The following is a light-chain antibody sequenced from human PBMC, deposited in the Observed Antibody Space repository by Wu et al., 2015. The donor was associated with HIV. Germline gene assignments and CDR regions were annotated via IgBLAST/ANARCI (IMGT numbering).Light chain of an antibody. CDR2: DAS. V-gene: IGKV1-33*01. CDR3: QQYDSLPPS. Sequence: DIQMTQSPSSLSAFVGDRVTISCRASHDITNSLNWFQQKPGRAPKLLIYDASTLQTGVPSTFSGNGSGTDFSFTISSLQPEDIATYYCQQYDSLPPSFGPGTKLE. J-gene: IGKJ2*03. CDR1: HDITNS.